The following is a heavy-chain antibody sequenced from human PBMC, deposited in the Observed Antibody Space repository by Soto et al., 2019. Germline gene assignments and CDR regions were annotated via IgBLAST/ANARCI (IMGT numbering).Heavy chain of an antibody. Sequence: RGSLRLSCAASGFTFSSYAMHWVRQAPGKGLEWVAVISYDGSNKYYADSVKGRFTISRDNSKNTLYLQMNSLRAEDTAVYYCARSLLMLYGMDVWGQGTTVTVSS. CDR1: GFTFSSYA. V-gene: IGHV3-30-3*01. CDR2: ISYDGSNK. D-gene: IGHD3-10*02. CDR3: ARSLLMLYGMDV. J-gene: IGHJ6*02.